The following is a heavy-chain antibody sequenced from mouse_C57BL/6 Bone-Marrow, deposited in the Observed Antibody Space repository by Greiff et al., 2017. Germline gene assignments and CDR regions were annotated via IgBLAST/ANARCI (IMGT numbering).Heavy chain of an antibody. V-gene: IGHV1-81*01. CDR3: ARYAIDLLWYGGSSY. CDR2: LYPGSGNT. J-gene: IGHJ3*01. CDR1: GYTFTSYG. Sequence: QVHVKQSGAELARPGASVKLSCKASGYTFTSYGISWVKQRTGQGLEWIGALYPGSGNTYYNEKFKGKATLTADKSSSTAYMELRSLTSEDSTVEFSARYAIDLLWYGGSSYWGQGTLVTVSA. D-gene: IGHD2-1*01.